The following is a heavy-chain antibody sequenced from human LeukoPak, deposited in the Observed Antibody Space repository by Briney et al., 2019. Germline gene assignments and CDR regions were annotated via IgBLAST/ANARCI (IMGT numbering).Heavy chain of an antibody. V-gene: IGHV3-15*05. D-gene: IGHD2-2*01. J-gene: IGHJ6*02. Sequence: KTGGSLRPSCAASGFTFSNAWMTWVRQAPGKGLEWVGRIYRNADGGTTDYAAPVKGRFTISRDDSKNTLYLQMNSLKTEDTAVYYCTTDSYCSTTTCYASSNYYYGLDAWGQGTSVTVSS. CDR3: TTDSYCSTTTCYASSNYYYGLDA. CDR2: IYRNADGGTT. CDR1: GFTFSNAW.